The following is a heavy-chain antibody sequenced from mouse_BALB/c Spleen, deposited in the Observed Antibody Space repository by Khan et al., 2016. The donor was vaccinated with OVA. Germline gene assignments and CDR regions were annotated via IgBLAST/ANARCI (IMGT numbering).Heavy chain of an antibody. J-gene: IGHJ3*01. V-gene: IGHV2-2*01. Sequence: QVQLKESGPGLVQPSQSLSITCTVSGFSLITYGVHWVRQSPGKGLEWLGVIWSDGSTDYNAAFISRLSLNKDNSTSPVFFKMNSLQAEDTAIYYRARNSYRYDLTYWGRGTLVTVSA. CDR3: ARNSYRYDLTY. D-gene: IGHD2-12*01. CDR2: IWSDGST. CDR1: GFSLITYG.